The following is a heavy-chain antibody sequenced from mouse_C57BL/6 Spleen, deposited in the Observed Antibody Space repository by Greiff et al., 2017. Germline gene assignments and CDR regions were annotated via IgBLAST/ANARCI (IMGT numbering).Heavy chain of an antibody. CDR2: ISSGGDYI. J-gene: IGHJ3*01. V-gene: IGHV5-9-1*02. D-gene: IGHD4-1*01. CDR3: TRVQLTGIAY. CDR1: GFTFSSYA. Sequence: EVQGVESGEGLVKPGGSLKLSCAASGFTFSSYAMSWVRQTPEKRLEWVAYISSGGDYIYYADTVKGRFTISRDNARNTLYLQMSSLKSEDTAVYYCTRVQLTGIAYWGQGTLVTVSA.